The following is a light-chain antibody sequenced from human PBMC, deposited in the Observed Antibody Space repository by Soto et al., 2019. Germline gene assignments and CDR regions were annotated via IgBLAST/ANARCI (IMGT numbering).Light chain of an antibody. V-gene: IGKV1-9*01. CDR3: QQLNSFPLT. J-gene: IGKJ4*01. CDR1: QGIMSF. CDR2: AAS. Sequence: DIPLTQSPSFLSASIGDRVTITCRASQGIMSFLAWYQQKPGQAPKLLIYAASTLQSGVPSRFSGSGSGTEFTLTISSLQPEDFATYYVQQLNSFPLTFGGGTKVEIK.